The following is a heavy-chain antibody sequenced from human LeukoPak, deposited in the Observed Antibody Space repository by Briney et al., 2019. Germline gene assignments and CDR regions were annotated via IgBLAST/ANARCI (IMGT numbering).Heavy chain of an antibody. CDR2: INHSGST. V-gene: IGHV4-34*01. CDR3: ARVRGYGDNRMGYFYY. J-gene: IGHJ4*02. Sequence: SETLSLTCAVYGGSFSGYYWSWIRQPPGKGLEWIGEINHSGSTNYNPSLKSRVTISVDTSKNQFSLKLSSVTAADTAGYYWARVRGYGDNRMGYFYYWGQGTLVTVSS. CDR1: GGSFSGYY. D-gene: IGHD5-12*01.